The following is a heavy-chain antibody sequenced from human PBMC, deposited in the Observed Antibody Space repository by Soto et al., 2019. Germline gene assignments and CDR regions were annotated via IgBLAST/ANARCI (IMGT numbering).Heavy chain of an antibody. J-gene: IGHJ3*02. CDR3: ARGSGPNDAFDI. CDR1: GGSFSSGSYN. Sequence: QVQLQESGPGLVKPSETLSLTCTVSGGSFSSGSYNWSWIRQPPGKGLEWIGYIYYSGSTNYNPSLKSRVTISVDTSKNQFSLKMSSVTAADKAVYYCARGSGPNDAFDIWGQGTMVTVSS. D-gene: IGHD2-15*01. V-gene: IGHV4-61*01. CDR2: IYYSGST.